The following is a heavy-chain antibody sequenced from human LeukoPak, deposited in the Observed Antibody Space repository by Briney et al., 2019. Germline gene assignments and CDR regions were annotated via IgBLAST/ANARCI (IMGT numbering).Heavy chain of an antibody. CDR1: GFTFDDYT. Sequence: GGSLRLSCAASGFTFDDYTMHWVRQAPGKGLEWVSLISWDGGSTYYADSEKGRFTISRDNSKNSLYLQMNSLRTEDTALYYCAKVAAAGNDGYFQHWGQGTLVTVSS. D-gene: IGHD6-13*01. V-gene: IGHV3-43*01. J-gene: IGHJ1*01. CDR2: ISWDGGST. CDR3: AKVAAAGNDGYFQH.